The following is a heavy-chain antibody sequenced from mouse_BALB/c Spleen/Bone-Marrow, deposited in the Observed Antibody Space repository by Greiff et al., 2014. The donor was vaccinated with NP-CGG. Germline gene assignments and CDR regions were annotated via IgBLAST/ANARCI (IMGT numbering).Heavy chain of an antibody. D-gene: IGHD1-1*01. J-gene: IGHJ2*01. Sequence: DVQLQESGAALVKPGASVKLSCTASGFNIKDTYMHWVKQRPEQGPEWIGRIDPANGNTKYDPKFQGKATITADTSSNTAYLQLSSLTSEDTAVYYCANYYYGSHFDYWGQGTTLTVSS. CDR3: ANYYYGSHFDY. CDR1: GFNIKDTY. CDR2: IDPANGNT. V-gene: IGHV14-3*02.